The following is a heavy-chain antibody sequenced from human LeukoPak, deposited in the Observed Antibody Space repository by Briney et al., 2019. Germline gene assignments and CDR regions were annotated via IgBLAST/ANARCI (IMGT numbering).Heavy chain of an antibody. CDR1: GDSMSNYY. CDR2: IYYSGST. J-gene: IGHJ6*02. CDR3: ARGIIYDRRSYYYYGVDV. Sequence: SETLSLTCAVSGDSMSNYYWSWIRQPPGKGLEWIGYIYYSGSTKYNPSLKSRVIISVDTSKNQFSLKLSSVTAADTAVYYCARGIIYDRRSYYYYGVDVWGQGTTVTVSS. V-gene: IGHV4-59*01. D-gene: IGHD5/OR15-5a*01.